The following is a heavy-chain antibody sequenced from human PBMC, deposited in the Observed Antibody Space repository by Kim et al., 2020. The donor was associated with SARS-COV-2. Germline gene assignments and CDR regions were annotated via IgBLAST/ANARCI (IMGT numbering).Heavy chain of an antibody. CDR3: AKGTALHNYIMDV. J-gene: IGHJ6*02. V-gene: IGHV3-23*01. D-gene: IGHD4-4*01. Sequence: YADSVKGPFTISRDNSINTLYLQLNSLRAEDTAVYYCAKGTALHNYIMDVWGQGTTVTVSS.